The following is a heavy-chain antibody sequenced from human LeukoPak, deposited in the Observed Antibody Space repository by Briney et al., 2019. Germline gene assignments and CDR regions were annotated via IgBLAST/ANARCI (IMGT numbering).Heavy chain of an antibody. J-gene: IGHJ4*02. CDR1: GFTFSSYW. Sequence: PGGSLRLSCAASGFTFSSYWMSWVRQAPGKGLEWVANIKQDGSEKYYVDSVKGRFTISRDNAKNSLYLQMNSLRAEDTAVYYCARDYYGSGSRTNSLFDYWGQGTLVTVSS. CDR2: IKQDGSEK. V-gene: IGHV3-7*01. CDR3: ARDYYGSGSRTNSLFDY. D-gene: IGHD3-10*01.